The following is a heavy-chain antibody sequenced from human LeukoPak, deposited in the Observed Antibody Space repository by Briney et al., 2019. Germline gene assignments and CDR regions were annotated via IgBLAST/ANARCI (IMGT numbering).Heavy chain of an antibody. Sequence: GGSLRLSCAASGFTFSSYWMHWVRHAPGKGLVWVSRINSDGSSTSYADSVKGQFTISRDNAKNTLYLQMNSLRAEDTAVYYCARDRGYYYDSSGYSGWGQGTLVTVSS. J-gene: IGHJ4*02. CDR1: GFTFSSYW. V-gene: IGHV3-74*01. D-gene: IGHD3-22*01. CDR3: ARDRGYYYDSSGYSG. CDR2: INSDGSST.